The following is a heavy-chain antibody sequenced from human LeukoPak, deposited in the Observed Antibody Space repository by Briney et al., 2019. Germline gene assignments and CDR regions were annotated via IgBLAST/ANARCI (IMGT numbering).Heavy chain of an antibody. V-gene: IGHV4-34*01. D-gene: IGHD4-17*01. CDR3: ASTVYGDYVNDYYYYGMDV. CDR2: INHSGST. CDR1: GGSFSGYY. Sequence: SETLSLTCAVYGGSFSGYYWSWIRQPPGKGLEWIGEINHSGSTNYNPSPKSRVTISVDTSKNQFSLKLSSVTAADTAVYYCASTVYGDYVNDYYYYGMDVWGQGTTVTVSS. J-gene: IGHJ6*02.